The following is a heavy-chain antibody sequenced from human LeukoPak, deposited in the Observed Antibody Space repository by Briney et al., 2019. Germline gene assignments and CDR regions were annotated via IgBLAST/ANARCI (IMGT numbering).Heavy chain of an antibody. V-gene: IGHV3-7*01. CDR1: GFTFSGFW. D-gene: IGHD1-26*01. CDR3: ASSGSYRFDY. Sequence: GGSLRLSCAASGFTFSGFWMSWVRQTPGKGLEWVANIKQDGSEKYYVDSVKGRFTISRDNAKNSLSLQMNGLRVEDTAVYYCASSGSYRFDYWGQGTLVTVSS. J-gene: IGHJ4*02. CDR2: IKQDGSEK.